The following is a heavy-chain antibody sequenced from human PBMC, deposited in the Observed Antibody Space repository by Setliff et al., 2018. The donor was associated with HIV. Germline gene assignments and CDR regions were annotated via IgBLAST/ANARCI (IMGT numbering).Heavy chain of an antibody. V-gene: IGHV3-30*02. J-gene: IGHJ4*02. D-gene: IGHD3-22*01. CDR3: AKDQGYYDSSGYYLDY. Sequence: PGGSLRLSWAASGFTFSSYGMHWVRQAPGKGLEWVAFIRYDGSNKYYADSVKGRFTISRDNSKNTLYLQMNSLRAEDTAVYYCAKDQGYYDSSGYYLDYWGQGTLVTVSS. CDR1: GFTFSSYG. CDR2: IRYDGSNK.